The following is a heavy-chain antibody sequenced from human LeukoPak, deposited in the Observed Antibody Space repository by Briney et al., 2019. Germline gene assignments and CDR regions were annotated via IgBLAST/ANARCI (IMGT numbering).Heavy chain of an antibody. Sequence: PGGSLRLSCAASGFTFSSYAMSWVRQTPGKGLEWVSTISSTGDSTYHADSVKGRFTISRDNSKNTLYLQMNSLRAEDTAVYYCAKGHQVTFFDYWGRGTLVTVSS. V-gene: IGHV3-23*01. CDR1: GFTFSSYA. D-gene: IGHD5-18*01. CDR2: ISSTGDST. J-gene: IGHJ4*02. CDR3: AKGHQVTFFDY.